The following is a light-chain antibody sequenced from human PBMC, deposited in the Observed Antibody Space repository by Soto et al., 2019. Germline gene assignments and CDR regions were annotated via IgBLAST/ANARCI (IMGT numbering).Light chain of an antibody. CDR2: DAS. J-gene: IGKJ5*01. V-gene: IGKV1-33*01. Sequence: DIRVTQSPSSLSASVGDRVTITCHASQDILNYLNWYQQKPGKAPKLLIDDASTLNTGVPSRFSGTGYGTDFSFTISSLQPEDVASYYCQHYNGLPLTFGQGTRLEIK. CDR1: QDILNY. CDR3: QHYNGLPLT.